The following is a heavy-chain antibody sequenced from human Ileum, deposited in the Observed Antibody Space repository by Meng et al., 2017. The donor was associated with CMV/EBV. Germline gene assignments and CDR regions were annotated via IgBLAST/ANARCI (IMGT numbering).Heavy chain of an antibody. V-gene: IGHV4-4*07. CDR1: GDFANNFY. CDR2: ISTSGSD. D-gene: IGHD4-17*01. Sequence: QVQLQGSGPGLVKPPETLSLPCTLSGDFANNFYWSWIRQPAGKGLQWIGRISTSGSDNYNPSLKSRVTMSVDTSKKQFSLKLSSVTAADTAVYYCARSGLRGIYVDYWGQGTLVTVSS. J-gene: IGHJ4*02. CDR3: ARSGLRGIYVDY.